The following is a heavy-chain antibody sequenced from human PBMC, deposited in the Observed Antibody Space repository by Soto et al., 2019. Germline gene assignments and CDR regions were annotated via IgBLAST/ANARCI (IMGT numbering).Heavy chain of an antibody. Sequence: EVQLVESGGGLVRPGGSLRLSCAASGFTFSYYWMHWVRQAPGKGLVWVSRIHSDGSSTTYADFVKGRFIISRDNARTTVDLQMNSVRVEDTAVYYCASGVRGAFDLWGQGTVVTVSS. D-gene: IGHD1-26*01. CDR2: IHSDGSST. CDR3: ASGVRGAFDL. V-gene: IGHV3-74*01. CDR1: GFTFSYYW. J-gene: IGHJ3*01.